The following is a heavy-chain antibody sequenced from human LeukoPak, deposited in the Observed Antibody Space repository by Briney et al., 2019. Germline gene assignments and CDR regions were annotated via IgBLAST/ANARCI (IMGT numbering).Heavy chain of an antibody. CDR3: ARVPSYDSRAIWFDP. J-gene: IGHJ5*02. CDR2: INHSGST. V-gene: IGHV4-34*01. CDR1: GGSFSGYY. Sequence: PSETLSLTCAVYGGSFSGYYWSWIRQPPGKGLEWIGEINHSGSTNYNPSLKSRVTISVDTSKNQFSLKLSSVTAADTPVYYCARVPSYDSRAIWFDPWGQGTLVTVSS. D-gene: IGHD3-22*01.